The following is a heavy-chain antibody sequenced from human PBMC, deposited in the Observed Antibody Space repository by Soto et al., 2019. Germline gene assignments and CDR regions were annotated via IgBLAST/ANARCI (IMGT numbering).Heavy chain of an antibody. D-gene: IGHD3-10*01. V-gene: IGHV3-74*01. CDR2: ISGDGSGT. CDR1: GFTYTNYW. Sequence: EVQLVESGGGLVQPGGSLRLSCVASGFTYTNYWIHWVRQAPGTGLVWVSRISGDGSGTGYADPVEGRFTISRDNAKNTVYLQMNSLRAEDTAVYYCARGLRGEYSTDVWGQGTTVTVSS. CDR3: ARGLRGEYSTDV. J-gene: IGHJ6*02.